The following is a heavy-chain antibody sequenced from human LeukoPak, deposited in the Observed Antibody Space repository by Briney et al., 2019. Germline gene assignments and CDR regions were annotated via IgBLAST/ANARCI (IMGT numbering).Heavy chain of an antibody. Sequence: ASVKVPCKASGYTFTSYDINWVRQATGQGLEWMGWMNPNSGNTGYAQKFQGRVTMTRNTSISTAYMELSSLRSEDTAVYYCARENVLYGEIPDYWGQGTLVTVSS. J-gene: IGHJ4*02. V-gene: IGHV1-8*01. CDR1: GYTFTSYD. CDR2: MNPNSGNT. CDR3: ARENVLYGEIPDY. D-gene: IGHD4-17*01.